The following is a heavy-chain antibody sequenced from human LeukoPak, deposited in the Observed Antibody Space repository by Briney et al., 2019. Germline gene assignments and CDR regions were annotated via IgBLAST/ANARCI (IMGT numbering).Heavy chain of an antibody. CDR2: IGVAGGNT. CDR1: GFTFSNSA. D-gene: IGHD1-26*01. V-gene: IGHV1-58*02. J-gene: IGHJ4*02. Sequence: SVKVSCKTSGFTFSNSAIQWVRQARGQRLEWIGWIGVAGGNTNYAQRFQDRVTITRDMSTSTAYMELSSLRSEDTAVYYCARDLVGATPFDYWGPGTLIPVSS. CDR3: ARDLVGATPFDY.